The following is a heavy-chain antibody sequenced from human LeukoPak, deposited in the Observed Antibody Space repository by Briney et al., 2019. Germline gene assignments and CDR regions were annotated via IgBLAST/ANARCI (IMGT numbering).Heavy chain of an antibody. J-gene: IGHJ4*02. Sequence: PSETLSLTCTVSGGSISSSSYYWGWVRQPPGKGLEWIGSIYYSGSTYYNPSLKSRVTISVDTSKNQFSLKLSSVTAADTAVYYCARRAVDIVATTLFDYWGQGTLVTVSS. CDR1: GGSISSSSYY. V-gene: IGHV4-39*01. D-gene: IGHD5-12*01. CDR2: IYYSGST. CDR3: ARRAVDIVATTLFDY.